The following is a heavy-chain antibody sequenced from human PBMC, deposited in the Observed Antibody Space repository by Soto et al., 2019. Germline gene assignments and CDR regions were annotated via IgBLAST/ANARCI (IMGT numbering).Heavy chain of an antibody. Sequence: EVQLVESGGGLVQPGGSLRLSCAASGFTFTSYWMTWVRQAPGKGLEWVANINQDGGEKYYVGSVKGRFTISRDNAENSLYLQLDRLRAEDAAVYYCARRAFQTWGKYPLDNWGQGTLVTASS. J-gene: IGHJ4*02. V-gene: IGHV3-7*01. CDR1: GFTFTSYW. CDR2: INQDGGEK. CDR3: ARRAFQTWGKYPLDN. D-gene: IGHD3-16*01.